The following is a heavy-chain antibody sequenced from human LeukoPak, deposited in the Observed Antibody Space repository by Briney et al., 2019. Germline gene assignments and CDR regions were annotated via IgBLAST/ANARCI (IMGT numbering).Heavy chain of an antibody. D-gene: IGHD3-10*01. CDR1: GFTFSNAW. CDR3: AFYYYGTRRFDP. V-gene: IGHV3-15*01. CDR2: IKSKTDGGTT. J-gene: IGHJ5*02. Sequence: GGSLRLSCAASGFTFSNAWTSWVRQAPGKGLEWVGRIKSKTDGGTTDYAAPVKGRFTISRDDSKNTLYLQMNSLKTEDTAVYYCAFYYYGTRRFDPWGQGTLVTVSS.